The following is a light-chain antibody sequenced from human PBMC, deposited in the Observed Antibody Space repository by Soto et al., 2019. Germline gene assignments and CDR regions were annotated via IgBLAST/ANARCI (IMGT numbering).Light chain of an antibody. V-gene: IGKV1-5*01. Sequence: DIQMTQSPSTLSASVGDRVTITCRASQSISSWLDWYQQKPGKAPKVLIYDASSLESGVPSRFSGSGSGTEFTLTISSLQPDDFATYYCQQYNSYSLTFGQGTKVEIK. J-gene: IGKJ1*01. CDR1: QSISSW. CDR3: QQYNSYSLT. CDR2: DAS.